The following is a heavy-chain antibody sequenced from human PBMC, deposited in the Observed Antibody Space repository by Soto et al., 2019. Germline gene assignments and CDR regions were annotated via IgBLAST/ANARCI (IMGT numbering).Heavy chain of an antibody. CDR1: GGSISPYY. J-gene: IGHJ5*02. CDR3: ARETYGDYVGYFDP. V-gene: IGHV4-59*12. Sequence: SETLSLTCTVSGGSISPYYWTWIRQPPGKGLEWVGYIYYAGTSSYNPSLESRVTISVDRSKNQFSLKVRSVTAADTAVYYCARETYGDYVGYFDPWGQGIQVTVSS. CDR2: IYYAGTS. D-gene: IGHD4-17*01.